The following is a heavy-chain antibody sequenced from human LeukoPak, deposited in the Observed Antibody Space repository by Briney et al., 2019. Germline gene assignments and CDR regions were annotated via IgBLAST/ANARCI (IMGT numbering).Heavy chain of an antibody. CDR3: ARDDCSSISCYHNWFDP. Sequence: PGGSLRLSCAASGFTFSSYWMSWVRQAPGKGLEWVANIKQDGSEKYYVDSVKGRFTLSRDNAKNSLYLQMNSLRAEDTAVYYCARDDCSSISCYHNWFDPWGQGTLVTVSS. V-gene: IGHV3-7*01. CDR2: IKQDGSEK. CDR1: GFTFSSYW. D-gene: IGHD2-2*01. J-gene: IGHJ5*02.